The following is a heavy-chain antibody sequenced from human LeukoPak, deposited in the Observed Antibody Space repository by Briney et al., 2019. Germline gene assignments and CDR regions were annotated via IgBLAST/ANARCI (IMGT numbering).Heavy chain of an antibody. CDR3: AKGSGYSSSWYYPDY. J-gene: IGHJ4*02. Sequence: GGSLRLSCAASGFTFSSYAMSWVRQAPGKGLEWVSAISGSGGSTYYADSAKGRFTISRDNSKNTLYLQMNSLRAEDTAVYYCAKGSGYSSSWYYPDYWGQGTLVTVSS. V-gene: IGHV3-23*01. CDR1: GFTFSSYA. D-gene: IGHD6-13*01. CDR2: ISGSGGST.